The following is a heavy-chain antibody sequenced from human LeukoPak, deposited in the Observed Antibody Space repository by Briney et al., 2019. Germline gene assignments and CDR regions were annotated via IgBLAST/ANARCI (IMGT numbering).Heavy chain of an antibody. CDR1: GGSISSFH. J-gene: IGHJ4*02. V-gene: IGHV4-59*01. Sequence: SETLSLTCTVSGGSISSFHWSWIRQPPGKGLEWIGYIHYTGSTNYNPSLMSRLTISVDRSKNQYSLKLRSVTAADTAMYYCARAVVLYYDGSGYSTRFDYWGQGTLVTVSS. CDR2: IHYTGST. D-gene: IGHD3-22*01. CDR3: ARAVVLYYDGSGYSTRFDY.